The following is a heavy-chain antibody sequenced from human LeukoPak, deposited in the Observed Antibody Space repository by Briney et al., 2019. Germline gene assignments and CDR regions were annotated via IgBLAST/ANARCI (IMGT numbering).Heavy chain of an antibody. Sequence: GGALRLSCTASGFTFGDYAMSWVRQAPGKGREGVRVIRSKAYCRTTEYDSSVTGTSTISRSDSRRIAHLQMTSLNTEGTAVYYCRGDSSGYSSDYGMDVWGQGTTVTVSS. D-gene: IGHD3-22*01. CDR3: RGDSSGYSSDYGMDV. CDR1: GFTFGDYA. CDR2: IRSKAYCRTT. V-gene: IGHV3-49*04. J-gene: IGHJ6*02.